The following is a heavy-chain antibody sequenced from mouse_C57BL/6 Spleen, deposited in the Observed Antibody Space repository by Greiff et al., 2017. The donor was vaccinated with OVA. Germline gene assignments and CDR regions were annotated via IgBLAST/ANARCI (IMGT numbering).Heavy chain of an antibody. Sequence: VQLQQPGAELVKPGASVKLSCMASGYTFTSYWMPWVKQRPGQGLEWIGMIHPNSGSPNYNGKFKGKATLTADKSSSTAYMQLSSLTSEDSAVYFCARDWDDYWGQGTTLTVSS. CDR3: ARDWDDY. V-gene: IGHV1-64*01. J-gene: IGHJ2*01. D-gene: IGHD4-1*01. CDR1: GYTFTSYW. CDR2: IHPNSGSP.